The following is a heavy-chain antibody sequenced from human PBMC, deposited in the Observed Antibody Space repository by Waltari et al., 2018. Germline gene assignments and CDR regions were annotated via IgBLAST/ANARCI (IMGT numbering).Heavy chain of an antibody. CDR1: GGSFSGYY. Sequence: QVQLQQWGAGLLKPSETLSLTCAVYGGSFSGYYWSWIRQPPGKGLEWIGEINHSGSTNYTPSLKSRVTISVDTSKNQFSLKLSSVTAADTAVYYCVRRQSYDFWSGYYTGTGFDPWGQGTLVTVSS. CDR3: VRRQSYDFWSGYYTGTGFDP. D-gene: IGHD3-3*01. CDR2: INHSGST. J-gene: IGHJ5*02. V-gene: IGHV4-34*01.